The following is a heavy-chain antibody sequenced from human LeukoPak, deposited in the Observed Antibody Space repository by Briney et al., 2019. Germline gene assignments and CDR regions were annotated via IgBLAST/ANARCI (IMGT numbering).Heavy chain of an antibody. CDR1: GFTFSSYA. CDR2: ISYDGSNK. J-gene: IGHJ4*02. V-gene: IGHV3-30*04. Sequence: GRSLRLSCAASGFTFSSYAMHWVRQAPGKGLEWVAVISYDGSNKYYADSVKGRFTISRDNSKNTLYLQMNSLRAEDTAVYYCAREAYCGGDCYYLDYWGQGTQVTVSS. D-gene: IGHD2-21*02. CDR3: AREAYCGGDCYYLDY.